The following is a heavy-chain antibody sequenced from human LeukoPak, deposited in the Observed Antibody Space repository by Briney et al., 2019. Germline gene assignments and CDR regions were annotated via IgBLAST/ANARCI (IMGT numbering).Heavy chain of an antibody. Sequence: GGSLRLSCAASGFTFSSYAMSWVRQAPGKGLEWVSGISGSGGSTYHADSVKGRFTISRDNSKNTLYLQMNSLRAEDTAVYYCAKAHARYYFDYWGQGTLVTVSS. CDR3: AKAHARYYFDY. V-gene: IGHV3-23*01. CDR2: ISGSGGST. J-gene: IGHJ4*02. CDR1: GFTFSSYA.